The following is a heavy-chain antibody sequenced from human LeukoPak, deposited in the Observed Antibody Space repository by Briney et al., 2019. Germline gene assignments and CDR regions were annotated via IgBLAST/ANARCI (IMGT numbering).Heavy chain of an antibody. Sequence: SETLSLTCTVSGGSISSSSYYWGWIRQPPGKGLEWIGSIYYSGSTYYNPSLKSRVTISVDTSKNQFSLKLSSVTAADTAVYYCARSGWLLHTGFDYWGQGTLVTVSS. CDR2: IYYSGST. CDR1: GGSISSSSYY. J-gene: IGHJ4*02. CDR3: ARSGWLLHTGFDY. D-gene: IGHD3-22*01. V-gene: IGHV4-39*01.